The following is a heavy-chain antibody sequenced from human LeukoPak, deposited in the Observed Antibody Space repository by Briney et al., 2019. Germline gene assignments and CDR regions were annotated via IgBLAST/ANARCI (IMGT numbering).Heavy chain of an antibody. CDR1: GFTFSSYA. Sequence: GGSLRLSCAASGFTFSSYAMTWVRQAPGKGLEWVSAISGSGGSTYYADSVKGRFTISRDNSKNTLYLQMNGLRAEDTAVYYCAKGGFGEFPFDYWGQGTLVTVSS. CDR3: AKGGFGEFPFDY. J-gene: IGHJ4*02. V-gene: IGHV3-23*01. CDR2: ISGSGGST. D-gene: IGHD3-10*01.